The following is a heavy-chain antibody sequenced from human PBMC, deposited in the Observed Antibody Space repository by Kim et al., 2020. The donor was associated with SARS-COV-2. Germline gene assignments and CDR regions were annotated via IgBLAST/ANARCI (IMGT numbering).Heavy chain of an antibody. CDR3: VRGYAGGPFDL. V-gene: IGHV3-20*01. J-gene: IGHJ4*02. CDR1: GFTFDDYG. CDR2: INRNSDST. D-gene: IGHD3-16*01. Sequence: GGSLRISCAASGFTFDDYGMSWVRQAPGKGLEWVSGINRNSDSTGYADSVKGRFTISRDNAKNSLFLQMNSPRAEDTALYHCVRGYAGGPFDLWGQGTL.